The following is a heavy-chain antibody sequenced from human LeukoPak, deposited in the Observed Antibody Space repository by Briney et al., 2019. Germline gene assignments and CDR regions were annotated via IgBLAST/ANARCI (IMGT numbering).Heavy chain of an antibody. Sequence: SETLSLTCRVSGGSICSSSYYWGWIRQPPGEGLECIVTIYYSGTTYYDPSLQRRATTSVDTSKTQFSLNLSSVTAADTAVYYCARDQLPYFDWLLTPSPFDPWGQGTLVTVSS. J-gene: IGHJ5*02. CDR1: GGSICSSSYY. CDR3: ARDQLPYFDWLLTPSPFDP. V-gene: IGHV4-39*02. D-gene: IGHD3-9*01. CDR2: IYYSGTT.